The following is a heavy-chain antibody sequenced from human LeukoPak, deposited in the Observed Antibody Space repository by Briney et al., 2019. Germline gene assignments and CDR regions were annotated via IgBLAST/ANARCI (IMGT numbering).Heavy chain of an antibody. J-gene: IGHJ6*02. CDR3: ARVQEIPGTFYYYGMDV. V-gene: IGHV1-2*02. Sequence: ASVKVSCKASGYTFTGYYMHWVRQAPGQGLEWMGWINPNSGGTNYAQKFQGRVTMTRDTSISTAYMELSRLRSDDTAVYYCARVQEIPGTFYYYGMDVWGQGTTVTVSS. D-gene: IGHD3-10*01. CDR1: GYTFTGYY. CDR2: INPNSGGT.